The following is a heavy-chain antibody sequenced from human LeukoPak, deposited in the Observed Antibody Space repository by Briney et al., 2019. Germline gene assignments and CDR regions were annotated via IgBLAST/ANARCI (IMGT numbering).Heavy chain of an antibody. D-gene: IGHD2-2*01. CDR2: INPNSGGT. Sequence: ASVKVSCKASGYTFTGHYMHWVRQAPGQGLEWMGRINPNSGGTNYAQKFQGRVTMTRDTSISTAYVELSRLRSDDTAVYYCARPTRHFVVFPVATMFAPWGQETLVTVS. V-gene: IGHV1-2*06. CDR3: ARPTRHFVVFPVATMFAP. J-gene: IGHJ5*02. CDR1: GYTFTGHY.